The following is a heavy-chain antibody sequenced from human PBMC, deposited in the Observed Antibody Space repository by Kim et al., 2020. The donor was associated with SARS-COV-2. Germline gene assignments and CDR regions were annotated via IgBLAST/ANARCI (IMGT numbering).Heavy chain of an antibody. Sequence: GGSLRLSCEASRFTFKNFAMHWLRQAPGKGLEWVTVTSWDGTGTYYADSAKGRFTISRDNTKNTLYLQLNSLRPEDTAVYYCAKDRTAYGETFDFGGQGTMVTVS. J-gene: IGHJ3*01. CDR3: AKDRTAYGETFDF. V-gene: IGHV3-30*18. D-gene: IGHD4-17*01. CDR1: RFTFKNFA. CDR2: TSWDGTGT.